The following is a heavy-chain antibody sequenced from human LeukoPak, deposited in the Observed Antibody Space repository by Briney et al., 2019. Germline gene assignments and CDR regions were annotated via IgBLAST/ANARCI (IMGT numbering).Heavy chain of an antibody. Sequence: SETLSLTCTVSGGSINDNTYYWGWIRQPPGKGLEWIGTIYYSGTTYYNPTLKSRVTISVDTSKSQFSLKVVSVTAADTAVYFCARQITLRGYYYFDLWGQGTLVTVSS. CDR3: ARQITLRGYYYFDL. J-gene: IGHJ4*02. V-gene: IGHV4-39*01. CDR1: GGSINDNTYY. D-gene: IGHD2/OR15-2a*01. CDR2: IYYSGTT.